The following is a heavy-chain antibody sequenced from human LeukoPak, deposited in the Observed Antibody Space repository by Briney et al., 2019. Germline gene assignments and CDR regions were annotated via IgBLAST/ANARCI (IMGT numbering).Heavy chain of an antibody. V-gene: IGHV4-34*01. J-gene: IGHJ4*02. CDR1: GGSFSGYY. CDR3: ARRSKQWLVLPFDY. CDR2: INHSGST. D-gene: IGHD6-19*01. Sequence: PSETLSLTCAVHGGSFSGYYWSWIRQPPGKGLEWIGEINHSGSTNYNPSLESRVTISVDTSKNQFSLKLSSVTAADTAVYYCARRSKQWLVLPFDYWGQGTLVTVSS.